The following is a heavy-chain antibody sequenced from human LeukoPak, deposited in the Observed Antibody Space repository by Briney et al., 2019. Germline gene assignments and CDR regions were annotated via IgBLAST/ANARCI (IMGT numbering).Heavy chain of an antibody. CDR2: IGSSGGSK. CDR3: ASLISGTGTVN. D-gene: IGHD6-13*01. Sequence: GGSLRLACAASGFTFSNYGMSWVRQAPGKGLEWVSAIGSSGGSKYYTDSVKGRFTVSRDNSKNTLYLEMNSLRAEDTAVYYCASLISGTGTVNWGQGTLVTVSS. J-gene: IGHJ4*02. CDR1: GFTFSNYG. V-gene: IGHV3-23*01.